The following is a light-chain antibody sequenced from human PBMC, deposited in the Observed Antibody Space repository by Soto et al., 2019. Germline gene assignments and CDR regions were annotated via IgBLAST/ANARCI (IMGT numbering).Light chain of an antibody. CDR2: KAS. Sequence: DIQMTQSPSTLSGSVGDRVTITCRASQTISSWLAWYQQKPGKAPKLLIYKASTLKSGVPSRFSGSGSGTEFLLTINSLQPDDYATYYCQHYNSYAEAFGQGTKVELK. CDR3: QHYNSYAEA. CDR1: QTISSW. J-gene: IGKJ1*01. V-gene: IGKV1-5*03.